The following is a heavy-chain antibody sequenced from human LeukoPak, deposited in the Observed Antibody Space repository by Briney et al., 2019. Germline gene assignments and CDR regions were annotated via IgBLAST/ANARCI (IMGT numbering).Heavy chain of an antibody. CDR2: ISSSSSYI. CDR1: GFTFSSYS. V-gene: IGHV3-21*01. CDR3: ARDGYYYYYMDV. J-gene: IGHJ6*03. Sequence: GGSLRLSCAASGFTFSSYSMNWVRQAPGKGLEWVSSISSSSSYIYYADSVRGRFTISRDNAKNSLYLQMNSLRAEDTAVYYCARDGYYYYYMDVWGKGTTVTVSS.